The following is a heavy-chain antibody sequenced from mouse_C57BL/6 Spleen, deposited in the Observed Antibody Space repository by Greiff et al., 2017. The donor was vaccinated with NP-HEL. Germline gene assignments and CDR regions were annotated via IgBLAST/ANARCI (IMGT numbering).Heavy chain of an antibody. Sequence: EVKLMESGGGLVQPGGSLSLSCAASGFTFTDYYMSWVRQPPGKALEWLGFIRNKANGYTTEYSASVKGRFTISRDNSQSILYLQMNALRAEDSATYYGARYGSTHEAMDYWGQGTSVTVSS. CDR3: ARYGSTHEAMDY. D-gene: IGHD1-1*01. CDR2: IRNKANGYTT. V-gene: IGHV7-3*01. CDR1: GFTFTDYY. J-gene: IGHJ4*01.